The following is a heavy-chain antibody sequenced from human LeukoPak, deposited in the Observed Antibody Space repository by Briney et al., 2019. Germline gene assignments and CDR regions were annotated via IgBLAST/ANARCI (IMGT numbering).Heavy chain of an antibody. V-gene: IGHV3-48*01. CDR2: ISSSSSTI. CDR1: GFTFSSYS. J-gene: IGHJ4*02. D-gene: IGHD6-19*01. Sequence: GGSMRLSCAVSGFTFSSYSMKWVRQAPGKVLEWVSYISSSSSTIYYTDSVKGRLTISRDKAKNSLYLQMNTLRAEDTAVYYCARGDSGWYVFDFDYWGQGTLVTVSS. CDR3: ARGDSGWYVFDFDY.